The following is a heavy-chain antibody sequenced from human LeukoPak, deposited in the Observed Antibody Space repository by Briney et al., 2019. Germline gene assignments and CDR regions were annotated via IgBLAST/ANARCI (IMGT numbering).Heavy chain of an antibody. V-gene: IGHV3-30*03. CDR3: VRGSYGAYDY. D-gene: IGHD4-17*01. Sequence: PGGSLRLSCAASGFTFSSYGMHWVRQAPGKGLEWVAVISYDGSNKYYADAVHGRFTVSRDNAEYSLYLQMNSLRAEDTAVYYCVRGSYGAYDYWGQGSLVTVSS. CDR2: ISYDGSNK. J-gene: IGHJ4*02. CDR1: GFTFSSYG.